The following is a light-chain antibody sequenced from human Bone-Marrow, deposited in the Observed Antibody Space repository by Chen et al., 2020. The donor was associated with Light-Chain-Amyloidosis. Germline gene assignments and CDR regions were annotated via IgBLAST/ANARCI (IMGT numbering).Light chain of an antibody. CDR1: HHIENY. J-gene: IGKJ4*02. Sequence: DIRMTQSPSSLSASVGDKITISCRTSHHIENYLNWYQQKPGRAPKLLIFLASRLQSGVPSRFSGRGSGTSFTLTIDNLQPEDFATYYCQQSYSLPLTFGGGTKV. CDR3: QQSYSLPLT. CDR2: LAS. V-gene: IGKV1-39*01.